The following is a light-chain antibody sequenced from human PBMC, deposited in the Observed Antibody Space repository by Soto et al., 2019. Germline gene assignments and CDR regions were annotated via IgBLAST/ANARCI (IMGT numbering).Light chain of an antibody. V-gene: IGLV7-43*01. Sequence: QAVVTQEPSLTVSPGGTVTLTCASSTGPVTSADYPNWFQQKPGQAPRALIYSATFKHSWTPARFSGSLLGGKATLTLSGVQPEDEADYYCLLYYGGAHHVVFGGGTQLTVL. CDR1: TGPVTSADY. J-gene: IGLJ2*01. CDR2: SAT. CDR3: LLYYGGAHHVV.